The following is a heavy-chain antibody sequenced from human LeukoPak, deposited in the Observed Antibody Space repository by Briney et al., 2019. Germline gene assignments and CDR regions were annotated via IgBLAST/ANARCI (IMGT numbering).Heavy chain of an antibody. CDR3: ARAPGWLAAPYYFDY. CDR2: IYYSGST. J-gene: IGHJ4*02. D-gene: IGHD5-24*01. CDR1: GGSISSYY. Sequence: PSETLSLTCTVSGGSISSYYWSWIRQPPGKGLEWIGYIYYSGSTNYNPSLKSRVTISVDTSKNQFSLKLSFVTAADTAVYYCARAPGWLAAPYYFDYWGQGTLVTVSS. V-gene: IGHV4-59*01.